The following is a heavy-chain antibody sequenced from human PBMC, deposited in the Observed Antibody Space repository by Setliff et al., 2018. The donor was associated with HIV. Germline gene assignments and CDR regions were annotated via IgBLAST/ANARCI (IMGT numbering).Heavy chain of an antibody. CDR1: GYAFTSYV. CDR2: INAGNGNT. D-gene: IGHD3-10*01. V-gene: IGHV1-3*01. CDR3: AREGKFRYYYYMDV. Sequence: ASVKVSCKASGYAFTSYVMHWVRQAPGQRLEWMGWINAGNGNTKYSQKFQGRVTFTRDTSASTAYMELSSLRSEDTAVYYCAREGKFRYYYYMDVWGKGTTVTVSS. J-gene: IGHJ6*03.